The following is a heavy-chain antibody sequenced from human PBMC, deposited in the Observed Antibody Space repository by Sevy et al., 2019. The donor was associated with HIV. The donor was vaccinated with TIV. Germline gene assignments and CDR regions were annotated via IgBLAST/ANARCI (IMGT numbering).Heavy chain of an antibody. CDR1: GLTVSSNY. V-gene: IGHV3-66*01. CDR3: ARGKSGYGYGLDY. Sequence: GGSLRLSCAASGLTVSSNYMSWVRQAPGKGLEWVSVIYSDGTTYHADSVKGRFTISRDNSENTLYLQMNSLRAEDTAVYYSARGKSGYGYGLDYWGQGTLVTVSS. J-gene: IGHJ4*02. CDR2: IYSDGTT. D-gene: IGHD5-18*01.